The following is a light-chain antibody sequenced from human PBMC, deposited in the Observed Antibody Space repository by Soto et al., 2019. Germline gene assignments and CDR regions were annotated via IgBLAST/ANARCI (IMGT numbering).Light chain of an antibody. CDR1: SSDVGYYNY. CDR2: DVY. CDR3: CSQPSTNTHVV. J-gene: IGLJ2*01. Sequence: HSVLTQPASVSGSPGQSLTISCTGTSSDVGYYNYVSWYQQHPGKAPKLLIYDVYSRPSGVSNRFSGSKSGNTASLTISGLQAEDEADYYCCSQPSTNTHVVFGGGTKVTVL. V-gene: IGLV2-14*01.